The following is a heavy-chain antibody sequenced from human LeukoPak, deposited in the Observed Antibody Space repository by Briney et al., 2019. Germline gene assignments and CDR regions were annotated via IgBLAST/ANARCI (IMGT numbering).Heavy chain of an antibody. J-gene: IGHJ4*02. V-gene: IGHV2-5*04. D-gene: IGHD4-17*01. CDR3: VHRTTVTSVDD. CDR2: IYRTNER. Sequence: SGPTLVKPTQTRTLQRTFPGFPLSTDAVLVGWVRRPPGDALEWLAFIYRTNERRYSHSLKSILTIAKDTSKNQVVLTMTDVDSVETGTYFCVHRTTVTSVDDWGQGTLVTVSS. CDR1: GFPLSTDAVL.